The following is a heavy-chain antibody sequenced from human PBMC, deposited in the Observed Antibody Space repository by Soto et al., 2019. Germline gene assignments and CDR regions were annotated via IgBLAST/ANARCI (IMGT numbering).Heavy chain of an antibody. CDR3: ATASAAVYARSGSFEI. J-gene: IGHJ3*02. CDR2: VYYNENT. Sequence: QLQLQESGPGLVTPSGTLSLTCTVSGDIITSRDYYWGWLRRPPGKGLEWIGTVYYNENTYYGPSLKSRVTIFWGTSRGQISLTLKSVTASDTAEYFCATASAAVYARSGSFEIWGQGTMVSVSS. V-gene: IGHV4-39*01. D-gene: IGHD2-15*01. CDR1: GDIITSRDYY.